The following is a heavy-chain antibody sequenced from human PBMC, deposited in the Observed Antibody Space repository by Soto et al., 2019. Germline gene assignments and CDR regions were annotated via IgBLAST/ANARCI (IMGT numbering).Heavy chain of an antibody. V-gene: IGHV4-34*01. J-gene: IGHJ6*03. CDR2: INHSGST. Sequence: QVQLQQWGAGLLKPSETLSLTCAVYGGSFSGYYWSWIRQPPGKGLEWIGEINHSGSTNYNPSLKSRVTISVDTSKNQFSLKLSSVTAADTAVYYCARGPPNIVATGYVGYYYYYMDVWGKGTTVTVSS. D-gene: IGHD5-12*01. CDR1: GGSFSGYY. CDR3: ARGPPNIVATGYVGYYYYYMDV.